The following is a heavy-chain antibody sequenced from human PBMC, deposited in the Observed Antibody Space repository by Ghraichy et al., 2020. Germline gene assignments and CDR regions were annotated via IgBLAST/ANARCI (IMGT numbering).Heavy chain of an antibody. J-gene: IGHJ6*03. CDR3: ARGVAIFAEYYYYMDV. D-gene: IGHD3-9*01. V-gene: IGHV1-8*01. CDR1: GYTFTSYD. CDR2: MNPNSGNT. Sequence: ASVKVSCKASGYTFTSYDINWVRQATGQGLEWMGWMNPNSGNTGYAQKFQGRVTMTRNTSISTAYMELSSLRSEDTAVYYCARGVAIFAEYYYYMDVWGKGTTVTVSS.